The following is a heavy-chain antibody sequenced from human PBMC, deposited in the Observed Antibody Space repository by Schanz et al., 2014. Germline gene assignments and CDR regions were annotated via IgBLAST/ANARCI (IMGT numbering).Heavy chain of an antibody. V-gene: IGHV1-69*08. CDR3: ARDLTVDTGYVVHYYYCGMDV. D-gene: IGHD5-12*01. CDR1: GGTFNSYT. Sequence: QVQLVQSGAEVKKPGSSMKVSCKASGGTFNSYTINWVRQAPGQGLEWMGRIIPILGIANYAQKFQGRVTITADTSASTDYMELSSLRSEDTAVYFCARDLTVDTGYVVHYYYCGMDVWGQGTTVTVSS. J-gene: IGHJ6*02. CDR2: IIPILGIA.